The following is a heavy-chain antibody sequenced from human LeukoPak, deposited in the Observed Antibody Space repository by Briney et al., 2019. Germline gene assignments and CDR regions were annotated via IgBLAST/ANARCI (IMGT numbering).Heavy chain of an antibody. CDR3: ASGYDYVWPDY. CDR2: IYPGDSDT. V-gene: IGHV5-51*01. CDR1: GYRFTSYW. D-gene: IGHD3-16*01. J-gene: IGHJ4*02. Sequence: GASLQISCKGSGYRFTSYWIGWVRPLPGKGLEWMGIIYPGDSDTRYSPSFQGQVTISADKSISTAYLQWSSLKASDTAMYYCASGYDYVWPDYWGQGTLVTVSS.